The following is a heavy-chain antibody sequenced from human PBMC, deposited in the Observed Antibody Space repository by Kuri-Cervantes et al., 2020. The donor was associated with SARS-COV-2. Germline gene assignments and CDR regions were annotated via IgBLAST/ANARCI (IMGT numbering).Heavy chain of an antibody. CDR1: GSSISSSSYY. J-gene: IGHJ4*02. V-gene: IGHV4-39*01. CDR3: ARLPRALGTLDY. Sequence: SETLSLTCTVTGSSISSSSYYWGWIRQPPGKGLEWIGSIYFSGSTYYNPSLKSRVTISVDPSKNQFSLKLSSVTAADTAVYYCARLPRALGTLDYWGQGTLVTVSS. D-gene: IGHD7-27*01. CDR2: IYFSGST.